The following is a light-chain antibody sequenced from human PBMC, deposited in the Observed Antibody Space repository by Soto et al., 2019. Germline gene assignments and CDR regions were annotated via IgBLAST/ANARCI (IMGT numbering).Light chain of an antibody. J-gene: IGLJ1*01. CDR2: EVT. CDR3: ASYAGTKLFV. V-gene: IGLV2-8*01. CDR1: SSDVGFYNF. Sequence: QSALTQPPSASGSPGQSLTISCTGTSSDVGFYNFVSWYQQRPGKAPKLVIYEVTKRPSGVPDRFSGSKSGSTASLTVPGLQADDEAEYYCASYAGTKLFVFGSGTKVTVL.